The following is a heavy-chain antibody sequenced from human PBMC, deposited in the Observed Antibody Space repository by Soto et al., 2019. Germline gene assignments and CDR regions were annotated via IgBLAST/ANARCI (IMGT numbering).Heavy chain of an antibody. V-gene: IGHV1-3*01. CDR2: INAGNGNT. Sequence: ASVKVSCKASGYTFTSYAMHWVRQAPGQRLEWMGWINAGNGNTKYSQKFQGRVTITRDTSASTAYMELSSLRSEDTAVYYCARDLLFYSGYEKSSWFDPWGQGTLVTVSS. J-gene: IGHJ5*02. CDR1: GYTFTSYA. D-gene: IGHD5-12*01. CDR3: ARDLLFYSGYEKSSWFDP.